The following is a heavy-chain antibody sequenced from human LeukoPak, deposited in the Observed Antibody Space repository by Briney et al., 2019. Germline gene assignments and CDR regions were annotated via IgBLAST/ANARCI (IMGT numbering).Heavy chain of an antibody. CDR1: GGTFSNYA. Sequence: SVKVSCKASGGTFSNYAISWVRQAPGQGLEGGGGTITNFGTTNYAQKYQGRVTITADESTSTVYMELSSLRSEDTAVYYCARPRTYYDFWRGYPPFDYWGQGTLVTVSS. V-gene: IGHV1-69*01. J-gene: IGHJ4*02. CDR2: TITNFGTT. D-gene: IGHD3-3*01. CDR3: ARPRTYYDFWRGYPPFDY.